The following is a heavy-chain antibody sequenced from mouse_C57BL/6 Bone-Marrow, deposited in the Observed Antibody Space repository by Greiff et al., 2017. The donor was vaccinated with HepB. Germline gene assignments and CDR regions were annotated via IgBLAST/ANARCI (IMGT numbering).Heavy chain of an antibody. J-gene: IGHJ3*01. D-gene: IGHD2-3*01. CDR3: ARRGGIYDGYYRAWFAY. CDR2: FHPYNDDT. CDR1: GYTFTTYP. V-gene: IGHV1-47*01. Sequence: VQGVESGAELVKPGASVKMSCKASGYTFTTYPIEWMKQNHGKSLEWIGNFHPYNDDTKYNEKFKGKATLTVEKSSSTVYLELSRLTSDDSAVYYCARRGGIYDGYYRAWFAYWGQGTLVTVSA.